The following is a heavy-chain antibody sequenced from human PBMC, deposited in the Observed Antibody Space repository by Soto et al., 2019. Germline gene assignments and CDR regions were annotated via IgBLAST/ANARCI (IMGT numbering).Heavy chain of an antibody. CDR2: INHSGST. D-gene: IGHD3-9*01. J-gene: IGHJ6*02. CDR1: GGSFSGYY. Sequence: SETLSLTCAVYGGSFSGYYWSWIRQPPGKGLEWIGEINHSGSTNYNPSLKSRVTISVDTSKNQFSLKLSSVTAADTAVYYCARGQAYDILTGYYPHYYYYGMDVWGQGTTVTVSS. CDR3: ARGQAYDILTGYYPHYYYYGMDV. V-gene: IGHV4-34*01.